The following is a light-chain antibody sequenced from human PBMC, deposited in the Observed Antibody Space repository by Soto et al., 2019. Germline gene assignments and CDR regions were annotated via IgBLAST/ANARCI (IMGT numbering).Light chain of an antibody. Sequence: QSALAQPPSASGSPGQSVTISCTGTSSDVGGYNYVSWYQQYPGKAPKILIYEVNKRPSGVPDRFSGSKSGNTASLTVSGLRPEDEAEYHCSSYAGTYYGFGTGTKLTVL. CDR3: SSYAGTYYG. J-gene: IGLJ1*01. V-gene: IGLV2-8*01. CDR1: SSDVGGYNY. CDR2: EVN.